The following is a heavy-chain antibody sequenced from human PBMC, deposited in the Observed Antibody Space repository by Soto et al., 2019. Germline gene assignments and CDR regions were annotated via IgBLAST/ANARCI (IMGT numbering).Heavy chain of an antibody. V-gene: IGHV4-59*12. CDR1: GGYLSGYY. D-gene: IGHD1-26*01. Sequence: PSETLSVTCTVAGGYLSGYYLSWIRQPPGKGLEWIGYIYYSGSTNYNPSLKSRVTISVDTSKNQFSLKLSSVTAADTAVYYCARVDTSMGATCVSYWGQGTLVTVSS. J-gene: IGHJ4*02. CDR2: IYYSGST. CDR3: ARVDTSMGATCVSY.